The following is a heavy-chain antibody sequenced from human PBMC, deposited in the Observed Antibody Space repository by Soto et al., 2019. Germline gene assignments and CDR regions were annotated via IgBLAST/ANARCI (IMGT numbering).Heavy chain of an antibody. V-gene: IGHV3-23*01. CDR2: ISGSGGTT. CDR3: ARSKYCSGGSCYSGSYYYYMDV. Sequence: GGSLRLSCAASGFTLSSYAMNWVRQAPGKGLEWVSGISGSGGTTDYADSGKGRFTISRDNSKNTLYVQMNSLRAEDTAIYYCARSKYCSGGSCYSGSYYYYMDVWGKGTTVTVSS. CDR1: GFTLSSYA. D-gene: IGHD2-15*01. J-gene: IGHJ6*03.